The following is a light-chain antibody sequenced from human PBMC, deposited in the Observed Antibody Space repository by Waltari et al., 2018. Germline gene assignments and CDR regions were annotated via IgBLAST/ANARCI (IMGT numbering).Light chain of an antibody. V-gene: IGKV3-20*01. J-gene: IGKJ4*01. CDR2: GTS. Sequence: EIVLTQSPGILSLSPGEGATLSCRASQSTGRSSLAWYQQKPGQAPRLVIYGTSNRATGIPDRFSGSGSGTDFTLTISRLEPEDFAVYYCQQYGSLFGGGTKVEIK. CDR3: QQYGSL. CDR1: QSTGRSS.